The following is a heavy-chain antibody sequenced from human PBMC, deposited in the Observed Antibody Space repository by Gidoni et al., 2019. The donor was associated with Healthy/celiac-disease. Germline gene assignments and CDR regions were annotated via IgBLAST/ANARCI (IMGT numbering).Heavy chain of an antibody. J-gene: IGHJ6*03. CDR3: ARGWIQLWSQNWIYMDV. CDR2: INHSGST. D-gene: IGHD5-18*01. Sequence: QVQLQQWGAGLLKPSETLSLTCAVYGGSFSGYYWSWIRQPPGKGLEWLGEINHSGSTNYNPSLKSRVTISVDTSKNQFSLKLSSVTAADTAVYYCARGWIQLWSQNWIYMDVWGKGTTVTVSS. CDR1: GGSFSGYY. V-gene: IGHV4-34*01.